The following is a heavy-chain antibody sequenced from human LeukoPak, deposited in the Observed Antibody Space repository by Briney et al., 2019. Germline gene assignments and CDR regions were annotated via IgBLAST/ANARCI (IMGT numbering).Heavy chain of an antibody. D-gene: IGHD4-17*01. J-gene: IGHJ4*02. Sequence: SETLSLTCTVSGGSISSRSYYWGWIRQPPGKGLEWIGYNYYSGSTYYNPSLKSRVTISVDTSKNQFSLKLSSVTAADTAVYYCARGWTVTTLDYWGQGTLVTVSS. CDR1: GGSISSRSYY. CDR3: ARGWTVTTLDY. CDR2: NYYSGST. V-gene: IGHV4-30-4*08.